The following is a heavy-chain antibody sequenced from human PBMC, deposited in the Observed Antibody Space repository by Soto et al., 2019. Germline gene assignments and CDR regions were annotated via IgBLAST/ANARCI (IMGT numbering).Heavy chain of an antibody. CDR2: IIPIFGTA. CDR3: ARYSVRNGYNFFRFDY. J-gene: IGHJ4*02. Sequence: ASVKVSCKASGGTFSSYAISWVRQAPGQGLEWMGGIIPIFGTANYAQKFQGRVTITADKSTSTAYMELSSLRSEDTAVYYCARYSVRNGYNFFRFDYWGQGTLVTVSS. V-gene: IGHV1-69*06. CDR1: GGTFSSYA. D-gene: IGHD5-12*01.